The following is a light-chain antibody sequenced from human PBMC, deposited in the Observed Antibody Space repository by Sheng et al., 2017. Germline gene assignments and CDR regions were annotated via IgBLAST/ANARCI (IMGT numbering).Light chain of an antibody. J-gene: IGLJ2*01. CDR2: DNN. CDR3: GTWDTRLSAWV. CDR1: SSNIGNNF. V-gene: IGLV1-51*01. Sequence: QSVLTQPPSVSAAPGQKVTISCSGSSSNIGNNFVSWYQQLPGTAPKLLIYDNNERPSGISDRFSGSKSDSSATLGITGLQTGDEADYYCGTWDTRLSAWVFGGGTNLTVL.